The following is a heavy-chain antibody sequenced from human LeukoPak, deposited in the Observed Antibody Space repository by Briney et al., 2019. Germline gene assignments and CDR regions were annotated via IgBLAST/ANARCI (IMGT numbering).Heavy chain of an antibody. D-gene: IGHD3-10*01. V-gene: IGHV4-34*01. J-gene: IGHJ4*02. Sequence: PSETLSHTCAVYGGSFSGYYWSWIRQPPGKGLEWTGEINHSGSTNYNPSLKSRVTISVDTSKNQFSLKLSSVTAADTAVYYCARGGGLFENWGQGTLVTVSS. CDR3: ARGGGLFEN. CDR2: INHSGST. CDR1: GGSFSGYY.